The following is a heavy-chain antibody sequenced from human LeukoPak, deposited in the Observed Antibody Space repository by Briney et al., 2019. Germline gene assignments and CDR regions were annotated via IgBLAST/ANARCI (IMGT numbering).Heavy chain of an antibody. CDR3: AHSSYYYDSSGYDAFDI. J-gene: IGHJ3*02. CDR2: IYWDDDK. CDR1: GFSLSTSGVG. V-gene: IGHV2-5*02. Sequence: SGPTLVKPTQTLTLTCTFSGFSLSTSGVGVGWIRQPPGKALEWLALIYWDDDKRYSPSLKSRLTITKDTSKNQVVLTMTNMDPVGTATYYCAHSSYYYDSSGYDAFDIWGQGTMVTVSS. D-gene: IGHD3-22*01.